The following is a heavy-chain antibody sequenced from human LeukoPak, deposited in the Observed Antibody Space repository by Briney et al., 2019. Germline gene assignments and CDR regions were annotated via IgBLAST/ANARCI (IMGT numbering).Heavy chain of an antibody. D-gene: IGHD6-19*01. J-gene: IGHJ4*02. Sequence: RASVKVSCKASGGTFSSYAISWVRQAPGQGLEWMGGIIPIFGTANYAQKFQGRVTITTDESTSTTYMELSSLRSEDTAVYYCARTCGWFPSFHWGQGTLVTVSS. V-gene: IGHV1-69*05. CDR1: GGTFSSYA. CDR3: ARTCGWFPSFH. CDR2: IIPIFGTA.